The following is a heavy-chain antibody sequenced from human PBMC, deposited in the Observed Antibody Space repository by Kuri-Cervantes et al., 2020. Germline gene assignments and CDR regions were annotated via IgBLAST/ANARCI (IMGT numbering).Heavy chain of an antibody. CDR3: ARGVTMIAHAFDI. CDR2: IIPILGTT. CDR1: GSTFSNYG. J-gene: IGHJ3*02. V-gene: IGHV1-69*10. D-gene: IGHD3-22*01. Sequence: SVKVSCKTSGSTFSNYGIGWVRQAPGEGLAWMEGIIPILGTTHYAQKFQDRVTFTADKSTTTAYMELSSLRSEDTAVYYCARGVTMIAHAFDIWGQGTMVTVSS.